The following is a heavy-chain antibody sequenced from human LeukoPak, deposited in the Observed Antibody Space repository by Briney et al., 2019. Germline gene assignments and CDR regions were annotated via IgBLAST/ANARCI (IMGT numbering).Heavy chain of an antibody. V-gene: IGHV3-33*06. Sequence: GGSLRLSCASSGFTFSSYGMHWVRQAPGKGLEWVAVIWYDGSNKYYADSVKGRFTISRDNSKNTLYLQMNSLRAEDTVVYYCAKDLDDSVWGSRTDMIDYWGQGTLVTVSS. CDR1: GFTFSSYG. CDR2: IWYDGSNK. CDR3: AKDLDDSVWGSRTDMIDY. D-gene: IGHD3-16*01. J-gene: IGHJ4*02.